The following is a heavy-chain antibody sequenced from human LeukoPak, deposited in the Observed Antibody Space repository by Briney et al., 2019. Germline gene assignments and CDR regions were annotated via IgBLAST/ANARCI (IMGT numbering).Heavy chain of an antibody. V-gene: IGHV3-15*01. CDR2: IKSKTDEGII. CDR3: VTDMLPSRDDAFDT. CDR1: GFNFKFAW. J-gene: IGHJ3*02. D-gene: IGHD3-10*02. Sequence: GGPLTHLRAPWGFNFKFAWMSWPRQPPGKGLGWVGRIKSKTDEGIIDYAAPVKDRFTLSRDDSRSTMSLQMNSLKTDDTALYYCVTDMLPSRDDAFDTWGQGTMVTVSS.